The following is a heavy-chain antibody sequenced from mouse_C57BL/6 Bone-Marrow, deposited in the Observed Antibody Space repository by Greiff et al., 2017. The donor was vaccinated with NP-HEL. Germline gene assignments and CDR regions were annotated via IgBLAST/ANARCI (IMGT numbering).Heavy chain of an antibody. V-gene: IGHV5-2*01. CDR3: ARLCGNYGGFAY. Sequence: DVMLVESGGGLVQPGESLKLSCESNEYEFPSHDMSWVRKTPEKRLELVAAINSDGGSTYYPDTMERRFIISRDNTKKTLYLQMSSLRSEDTALYYCARLCGNYGGFAYWGQGTLVTVSA. J-gene: IGHJ3*01. CDR1: EYEFPSHD. D-gene: IGHD2-1*01. CDR2: INSDGGST.